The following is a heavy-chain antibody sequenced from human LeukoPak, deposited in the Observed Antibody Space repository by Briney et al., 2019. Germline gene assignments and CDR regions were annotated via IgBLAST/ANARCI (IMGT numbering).Heavy chain of an antibody. D-gene: IGHD3-22*01. Sequence: SQTLSFTCTVSGGSISSGGYYWSWIRQHPGKGLEWIGYIYYSGSTYYNPSLKSRVTISVDTSKNQFSLELSSVTAADTAVYYCARVSDDSSGYAFDIWGQGTMVTVSS. CDR1: GGSISSGGYY. CDR2: IYYSGST. CDR3: ARVSDDSSGYAFDI. V-gene: IGHV4-31*03. J-gene: IGHJ3*02.